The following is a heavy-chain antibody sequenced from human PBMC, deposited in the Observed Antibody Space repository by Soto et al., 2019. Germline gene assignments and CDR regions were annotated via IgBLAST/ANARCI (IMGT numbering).Heavy chain of an antibody. CDR1: GFTFSNNW. CDR2: ISRSGSTI. CDR3: GRDPELWDENVATRPPFHYYGRDV. D-gene: IGHD6-6*01. V-gene: IGHV3-11*01. Sequence: QMRLVESGGGLVEPGGSLRLSCVTSGFTFSNNWMSWIRQAPGRGLEWLAYISRSGSTIYYADSVKGRFTISRDNSXXSXXLQMANLRAEDTAMYYCGRDPELWDENVATRPPFHYYGRDVWGQGTTVTVSS. J-gene: IGHJ6*02.